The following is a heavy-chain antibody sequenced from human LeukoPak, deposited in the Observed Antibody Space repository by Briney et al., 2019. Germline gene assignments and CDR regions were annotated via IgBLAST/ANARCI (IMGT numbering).Heavy chain of an antibody. Sequence: GESLKISCKGSGYSFTSYLIGWVRQMPGKGLEWMGIIYPGDSDTRYSPSFQGQVTISADKSISPAYLQWSSLTASDTAMYYCARQRKGGTIDGNWFDPWGQGALVTVSS. J-gene: IGHJ5*02. CDR1: GYSFTSYL. V-gene: IGHV5-51*01. CDR3: ARQRKGGTIDGNWFDP. CDR2: IYPGDSDT. D-gene: IGHD1-1*01.